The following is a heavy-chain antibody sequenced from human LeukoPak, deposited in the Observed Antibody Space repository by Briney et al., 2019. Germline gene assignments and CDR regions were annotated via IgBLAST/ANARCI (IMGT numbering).Heavy chain of an antibody. CDR1: DYSISNAYY. Sequence: SQTLSLTCAVSDYSISNAYYWGWIRQPPGKGLEWIGSISHGGSTHYNASLKSRVTISLEASKNQFSLRLSSVTAADTAVYYCARQADVPSSIGYFDFWGQGAPVTVSS. CDR2: ISHGGST. V-gene: IGHV4-38-2*01. J-gene: IGHJ4*02. D-gene: IGHD2/OR15-2a*01. CDR3: ARQADVPSSIGYFDF.